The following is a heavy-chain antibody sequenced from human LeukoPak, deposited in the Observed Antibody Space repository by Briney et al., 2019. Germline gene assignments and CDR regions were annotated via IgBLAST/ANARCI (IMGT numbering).Heavy chain of an antibody. V-gene: IGHV4-59*06. D-gene: IGHD3-22*01. CDR1: GGSISSYY. CDR2: IYYSGST. J-gene: IGHJ4*02. Sequence: SETLSLTCTVSGGSISSYYWSWIRQHPGKGLEWIGYIYYSGSTYYNPSLKSRVTISVDTSKNQFSLKLSSVTAADTAVYYCARDLDDSSGALDYWGQGTLVTVSS. CDR3: ARDLDDSSGALDY.